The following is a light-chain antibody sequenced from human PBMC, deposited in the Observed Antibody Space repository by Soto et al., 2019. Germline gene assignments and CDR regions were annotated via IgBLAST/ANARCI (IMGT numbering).Light chain of an antibody. J-gene: IGLJ3*02. CDR2: DDY. Sequence: SYELTQPPSLSVAPGQTARITCGGNNIGTKSVHLYQQKPGQAPVLVVYDDYDRPSGIPERFSGSNSGNTATLTISRVEAGDEADYYCQVWDSLSDHWVFGGGTQLTVL. CDR1: NIGTKS. CDR3: QVWDSLSDHWV. V-gene: IGLV3-21*02.